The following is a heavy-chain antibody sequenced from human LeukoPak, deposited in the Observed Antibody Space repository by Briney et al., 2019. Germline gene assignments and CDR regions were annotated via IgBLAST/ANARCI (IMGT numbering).Heavy chain of an antibody. CDR2: INPNSGGT. Sequence: ASVKVSCKASGYTFTGYCMHWVRQAPGQGLEWMGWINPNSGGTNYAQKFQGRVTMTRDTSISTAYMELSRLRSDDTAVYYCARALHCSSTSCYWFDPWGQGTLVTVSS. CDR1: GYTFTGYC. D-gene: IGHD2-2*01. CDR3: ARALHCSSTSCYWFDP. V-gene: IGHV1-2*02. J-gene: IGHJ5*02.